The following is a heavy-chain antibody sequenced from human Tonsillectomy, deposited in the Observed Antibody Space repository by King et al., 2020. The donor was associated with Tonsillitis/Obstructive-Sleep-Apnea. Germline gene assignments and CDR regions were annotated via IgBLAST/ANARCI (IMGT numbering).Heavy chain of an antibody. CDR3: VKGGDCSSISCYGDY. CDR1: GFTFSSYA. D-gene: IGHD2-2*01. Sequence: VQLVESGGGLVQPGGSLRLSCSASGFTFSSYAMHWVRQAPGKGLEYVSAISSNGGSTYYADSVKGRFTISRDNSKNTLYLQMSSLRAEDTAVYYCVKGGDCSSISCYGDYWGQGNLVTVSS. J-gene: IGHJ4*02. V-gene: IGHV3-64D*06. CDR2: ISSNGGST.